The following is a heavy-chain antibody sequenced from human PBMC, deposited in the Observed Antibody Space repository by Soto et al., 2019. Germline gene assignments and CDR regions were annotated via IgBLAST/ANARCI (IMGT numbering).Heavy chain of an antibody. CDR3: TKDQVSYFDS. CDR1: GFTFSHAW. Sequence: GGSLRLSCVASGFTFSHAWMSWVRQAPGKGLEWVGRIISKDDGGTADYAAPVKGRFNISRDDSRNTLYLQMNSLKTEDTAVYYCTKDQVSYFDSWGQGTVVTVSS. CDR2: IISKDDGGTA. J-gene: IGHJ4*02. V-gene: IGHV3-15*01.